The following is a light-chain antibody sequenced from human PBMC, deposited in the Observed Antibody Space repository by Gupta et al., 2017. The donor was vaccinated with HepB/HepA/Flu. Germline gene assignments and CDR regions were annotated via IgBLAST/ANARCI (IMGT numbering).Light chain of an antibody. CDR1: QGISNG. Sequence: DIQVTQSPSSLSASVGDRVTITCRARQGISNGFSWYQQKPGQAPTLLIYAASNLQSGVTYRFSGSGSGTDFSLTISSLQPEDVATYYCLKDYTNPSMCSFGQGTKLEIK. J-gene: IGKJ2*04. CDR2: AAS. V-gene: IGKV1/OR2-108*01. CDR3: LKDYTNPSMCS.